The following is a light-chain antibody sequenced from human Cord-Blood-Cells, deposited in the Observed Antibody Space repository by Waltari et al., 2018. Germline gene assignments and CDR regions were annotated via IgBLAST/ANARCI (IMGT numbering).Light chain of an antibody. CDR3: SSYAGSTPYV. Sequence: QSALTQPPSASGSPGQSVTISCTGTSSDVGGYNYVSWYQQHPGKSPKLMLYEVSKRPSGAPDRFSGSKSGSPASLTVSGLQAEDEADYYCSSYAGSTPYVFGTGTKVTVL. CDR2: EVS. J-gene: IGLJ1*01. CDR1: SSDVGGYNY. V-gene: IGLV2-8*01.